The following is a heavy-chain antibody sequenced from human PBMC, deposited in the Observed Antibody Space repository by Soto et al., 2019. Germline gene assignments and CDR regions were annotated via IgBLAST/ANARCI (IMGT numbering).Heavy chain of an antibody. CDR2: INHSGST. CDR1: GGFRSPYY. J-gene: IGHJ6*01. Sequence: PTGSLRDTTGVSGGFRSPYYWRGIRQPPGKKMEWIGEINHSGSTNYNPSLKSRVTISVDTSKNQFSLQLTSVTAADTAVYYCARGLRGVPVDIQTYAYYYGVDAGGQGTAVT. D-gene: IGHD2-2*02. CDR3: ARGLRGVPVDIQTYAYYYGVDA. V-gene: IGHV4-34*01.